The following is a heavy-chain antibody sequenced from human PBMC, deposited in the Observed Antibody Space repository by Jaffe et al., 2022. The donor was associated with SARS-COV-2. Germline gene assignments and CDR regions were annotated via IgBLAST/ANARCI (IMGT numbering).Heavy chain of an antibody. J-gene: IGHJ6*02. CDR2: IRSKAYGGTT. V-gene: IGHV3-49*05. D-gene: IGHD3-10*01. CDR3: TRVSLLLWFGELGGMDV. CDR1: GFTFGDYA. Sequence: EVQLVESGGGLVKPGRSLRLSCTASGFTFGDYAMSWFRQAPGKGLEWVGFIRSKAYGGTTEYAASVKGRFTISRDDSKSIAYLQMNSLKTEDTAVYYCTRVSLLLWFGELGGMDVWGQGTTVTVSS.